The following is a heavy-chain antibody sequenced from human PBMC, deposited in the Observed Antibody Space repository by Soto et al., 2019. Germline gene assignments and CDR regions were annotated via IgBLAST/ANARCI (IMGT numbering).Heavy chain of an antibody. CDR3: ASSGYYVFQDYYYMDV. CDR1: GFTFSSYA. V-gene: IGHV3-23*01. Sequence: PGGSLRLSCAASGFTFSSYAMSWVRQAPGKGLEWVSAISGSGGSTYYADSVKGRFTISRDNSKNTLYLQMNSLRAEDTAVYYCASSGYYVFQDYYYMDVWGKGTTVTVSS. CDR2: ISGSGGST. J-gene: IGHJ6*03. D-gene: IGHD3-22*01.